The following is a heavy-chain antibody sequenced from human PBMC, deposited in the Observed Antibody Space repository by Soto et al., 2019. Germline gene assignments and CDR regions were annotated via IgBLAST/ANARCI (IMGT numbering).Heavy chain of an antibody. Sequence: EVQLLESGGGLVQPGGSLRLSCTASGFTFSSYAMSWVRQAPWKGLEWVSAISGSGGSTYYADSVKGRFTISRDNSKNTLYLQMNSLRAEHMAVYYCARLASGWFFDYWGQGTLVTVSS. V-gene: IGHV3-23*01. D-gene: IGHD6-19*01. CDR2: ISGSGGST. J-gene: IGHJ4*02. CDR3: ARLASGWFFDY. CDR1: GFTFSSYA.